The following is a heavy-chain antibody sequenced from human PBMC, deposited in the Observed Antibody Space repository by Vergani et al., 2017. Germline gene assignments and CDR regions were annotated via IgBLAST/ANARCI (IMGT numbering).Heavy chain of an antibody. Sequence: QLQLQESGPGLVKPSETLSLTCTVSGGSISSSSYYWGWVRQPPGEGLEWIGSIYYSGSTYYNPSLKSRVTISVDTSKNQFSLKLSSVTAADTAVYYWARHSGSYHGDYWGQGTLVTVSS. CDR1: GGSISSSSYY. CDR2: IYYSGST. D-gene: IGHD1-26*01. V-gene: IGHV4-39*01. CDR3: ARHSGSYHGDY. J-gene: IGHJ4*02.